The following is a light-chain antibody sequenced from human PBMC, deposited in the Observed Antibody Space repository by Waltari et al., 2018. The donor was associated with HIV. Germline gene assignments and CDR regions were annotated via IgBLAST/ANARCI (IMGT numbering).Light chain of an antibody. CDR3: SSYTRSTTLEV. CDR1: SSDVGAYNY. Sequence: QSALTQPASVSESPGQSITISCTGSSSDVGAYNYVSWYQQHPGRAPKLIIYEVTNRPSGVSIRFSGSKSGNTASLTISGLQAEDEADYYCSSYTRSTTLEVFGGGTRLTVL. J-gene: IGLJ2*01. V-gene: IGLV2-14*01. CDR2: EVT.